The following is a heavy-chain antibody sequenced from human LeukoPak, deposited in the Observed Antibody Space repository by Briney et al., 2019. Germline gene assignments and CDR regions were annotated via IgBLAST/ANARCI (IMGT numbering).Heavy chain of an antibody. D-gene: IGHD2-8*01. Sequence: GGSLRLSCAASGFTFSSYAMSWVRQAPGKGLEWVAFIRYDGSNKYYADSVKGRFTISRDNSKNTLYLQMNSLRAEDTAVYYCAKDGVLMVYANYFDYWGQGTLVTVSS. CDR2: IRYDGSNK. J-gene: IGHJ4*02. V-gene: IGHV3-30*02. CDR3: AKDGVLMVYANYFDY. CDR1: GFTFSSYA.